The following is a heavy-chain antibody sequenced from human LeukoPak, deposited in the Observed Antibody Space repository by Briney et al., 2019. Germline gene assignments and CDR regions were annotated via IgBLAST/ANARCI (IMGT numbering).Heavy chain of an antibody. CDR3: ARGAKSIAARPFDY. J-gene: IGHJ4*02. CDR1: GFTFSSYW. CDR2: ISYDGSNK. V-gene: IGHV3-30*03. Sequence: GGSLRLSCAASGFTFSSYWMHWVRQAPGKGLEWVAVISYDGSNKYYADSVKGRFTISRDNSKNTLYLQMNSLRAEDTAVYYCARGAKSIAARPFDYWGQGTLVTVSS. D-gene: IGHD6-6*01.